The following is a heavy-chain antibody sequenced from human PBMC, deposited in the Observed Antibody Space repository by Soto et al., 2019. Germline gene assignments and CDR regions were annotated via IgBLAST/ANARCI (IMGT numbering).Heavy chain of an antibody. J-gene: IGHJ4*02. CDR3: AGERDYGDFYFDY. CDR2: ISSSGSTI. V-gene: IGHV3-48*03. D-gene: IGHD4-17*01. CDR1: GFTFSSYE. Sequence: PGGSLRLSSAASGFTFSSYEMNWVRQAPGKGLEWVSYISSSGSTIYYADSVKGRFTISRDNAKNSLYLQMNSLRAEDTAVYYCAGERDYGDFYFDYWGQGTLVTVSS.